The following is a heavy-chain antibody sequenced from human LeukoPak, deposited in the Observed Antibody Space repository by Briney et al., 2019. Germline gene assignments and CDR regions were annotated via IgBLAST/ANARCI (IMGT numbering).Heavy chain of an antibody. J-gene: IGHJ4*02. V-gene: IGHV4-61*02. Sequence: SQTLSLTCTVSGGSISSGTYYWSWIRQPAGKGLEWIGRIYSSESTNYNPSLKSRVTISVDTSKNQFSLKLSSVTAADTAVYYCARAMSIAARLQTIFDYWGQGTLVTVSS. CDR1: GGSISSGTYY. D-gene: IGHD6-6*01. CDR3: ARAMSIAARLQTIFDY. CDR2: IYSSEST.